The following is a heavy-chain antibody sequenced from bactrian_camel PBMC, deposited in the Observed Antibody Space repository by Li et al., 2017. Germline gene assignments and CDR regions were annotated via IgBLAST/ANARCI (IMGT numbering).Heavy chain of an antibody. CDR3: AARSGSCYMGASYFPY. CDR2: LDSAGKT. CDR1: GYDYTPYC. D-gene: IGHD2*01. V-gene: IGHV3S53*01. Sequence: HVQLVESGGGSVQAGGSLTLSCVASGYDYTPYCLGWFRQRSGKERERVAVLDSAGKTSYAESVKGRFTISKDNAKNTLYLQMNTLKPEDTAMYYCAARSGSCYMGASYFPYWGQGTQVTVS. J-gene: IGHJ4*01.